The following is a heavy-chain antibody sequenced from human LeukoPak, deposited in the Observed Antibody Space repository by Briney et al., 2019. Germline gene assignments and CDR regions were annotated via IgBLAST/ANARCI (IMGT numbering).Heavy chain of an antibody. D-gene: IGHD2-21*01. CDR2: INPNSGGT. Sequence: ASVKVSCKASGYTFTGYYMHWVRQVPGQGLEWMGWINPNSGGTNYAQKFQGRVTMTRDTSISTAYMELSRLRSDDTAVYYCAGNLLYSDPGDYWGQGTLVTVSS. V-gene: IGHV1-2*02. CDR1: GYTFTGYY. CDR3: AGNLLYSDPGDY. J-gene: IGHJ4*02.